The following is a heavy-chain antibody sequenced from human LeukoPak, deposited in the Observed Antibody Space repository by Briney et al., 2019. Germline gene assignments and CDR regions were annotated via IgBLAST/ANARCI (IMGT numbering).Heavy chain of an antibody. J-gene: IGHJ3*02. CDR1: GFTFTSHS. CDR2: IGSRSTSI. CDR3: ARESSESSDI. Sequence: KSGGSLRLSCAASGFTFTSHSMNWVRQAPGKGLEWVSSIGSRSTSIYYADSVKGRFTISRDNAKNSLYLQMNSLRAEDTAVYYCARESSESSDIWGQGTVVTVS. D-gene: IGHD6-25*01. V-gene: IGHV3-21*01.